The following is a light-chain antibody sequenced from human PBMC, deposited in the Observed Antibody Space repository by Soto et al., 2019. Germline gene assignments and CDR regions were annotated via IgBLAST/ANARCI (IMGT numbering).Light chain of an antibody. CDR2: GAS. J-gene: IGKJ2*01. V-gene: IGKV3-20*01. CDR3: HQYDDGPYT. Sequence: EIVLTQSPGTLSLSPGERATLSCRASQSVSSSYLAWYQQKPGQAPRLLIYGASSRATGIPDRFSGSGSGTDFTLTINRLEPEDFAVYYCHQYDDGPYTFGQGTKVEI. CDR1: QSVSSSY.